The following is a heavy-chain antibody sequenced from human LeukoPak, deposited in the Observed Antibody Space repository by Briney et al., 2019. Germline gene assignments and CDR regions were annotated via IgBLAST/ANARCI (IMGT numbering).Heavy chain of an antibody. CDR1: GFTFSSYS. Sequence: GGSLRLSCAASGFTFSSYSMNWVRQAPGKGLEWVSSISSSSSYIYYADSVKGRFTISRDNSKNTLYLQMNSLRAEDTAVYYCAREIAVAEDYMEVWGKGTTVTISS. J-gene: IGHJ6*03. D-gene: IGHD6-19*01. CDR2: ISSSSSYI. V-gene: IGHV3-21*04. CDR3: AREIAVAEDYMEV.